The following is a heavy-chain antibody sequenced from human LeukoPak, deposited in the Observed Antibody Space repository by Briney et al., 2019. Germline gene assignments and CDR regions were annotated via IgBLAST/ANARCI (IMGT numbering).Heavy chain of an antibody. Sequence: SETLSLTCTVSGGSISHYYWSWFRHHPGKGLQGSGGIFYSRSTNYNPSLNSRVTISVDTSTNQFFLKLRTVTAAAKAILYYARAGFRGELWSWFDPSGQGTLVTVSA. CDR2: IFYSRST. J-gene: IGHJ5*02. V-gene: IGHV4-59*01. D-gene: IGHD3-16*01. CDR3: ARAGFRGELWSWFDP. CDR1: GGSISHYY.